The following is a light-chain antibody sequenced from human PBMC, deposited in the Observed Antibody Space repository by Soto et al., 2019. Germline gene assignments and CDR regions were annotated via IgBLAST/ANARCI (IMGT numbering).Light chain of an antibody. Sequence: EIVVTQAPATLSVSPGERATLSCRASQSVSSNLAWYQQKPGQAPMLLIYGASTRATGIPARFSGSGSGTEFTLTISRLQSEDFAVYYCQQSNNWPWTFGQGTKVEIK. CDR1: QSVSSN. CDR2: GAS. V-gene: IGKV3-15*01. CDR3: QQSNNWPWT. J-gene: IGKJ1*01.